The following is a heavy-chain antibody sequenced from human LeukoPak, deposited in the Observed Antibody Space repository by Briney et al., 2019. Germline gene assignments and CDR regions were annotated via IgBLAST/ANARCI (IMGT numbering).Heavy chain of an antibody. D-gene: IGHD3-10*01. Sequence: PGGSLRLSCAASGFTFSSHGMHWVRQAPGKGLEWVAVTSSDLNVKLYADSVKGRFTISRVNSRSTLYLQMNSLRPEDTAIYYCAREGYYGSGSPPSLYFDYWGQGTLVTVSS. CDR1: GFTFSSHG. V-gene: IGHV3-30*03. CDR2: TSSDLNVK. CDR3: AREGYYGSGSPPSLYFDY. J-gene: IGHJ4*02.